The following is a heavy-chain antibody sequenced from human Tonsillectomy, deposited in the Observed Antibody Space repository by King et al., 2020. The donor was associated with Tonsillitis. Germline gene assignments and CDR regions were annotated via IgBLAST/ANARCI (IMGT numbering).Heavy chain of an antibody. CDR3: ARGPQKYCSTTTCYETGCWFDP. D-gene: IGHD2-2*01. V-gene: IGHV1-8*01. CDR2: MNPSSGNT. CDR1: GYTFTNYD. J-gene: IGHJ5*02. Sequence: QLVQSGAEVKKPGASVKVSCKASGYTFTNYDINWVRQATGQGLEWMGWMNPSSGNTGSAQKFQGRVTLTRNTSTSTAYMELSSLRSEDTAVYYCARGPQKYCSTTTCYETGCWFDPWGQGTLVTVSS.